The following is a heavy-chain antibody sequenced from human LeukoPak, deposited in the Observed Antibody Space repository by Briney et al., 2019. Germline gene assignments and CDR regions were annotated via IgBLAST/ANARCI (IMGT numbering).Heavy chain of an antibody. J-gene: IGHJ4*02. V-gene: IGHV3-30*02. D-gene: IGHD3-10*01. CDR3: AKDAGLISGKYYFDY. CDR2: IWYDGSNN. Sequence: GGSLRLSCAASGFTFSDYAIHWVRQAPGKGLEWVGFIWYDGSNNYYADPVKGRFTISRDNSENMVYLHMYSLRAEDTAMYYCAKDAGLISGKYYFDYWGQGALVTVPS. CDR1: GFTFSDYA.